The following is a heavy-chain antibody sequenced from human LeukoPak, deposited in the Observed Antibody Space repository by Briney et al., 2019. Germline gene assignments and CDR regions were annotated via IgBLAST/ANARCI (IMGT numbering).Heavy chain of an antibody. Sequence: GGSLRLSCAASGFTFSSYGMHWVRQAPGKGLEWVAVIWYDGSNKYYADSVKGRFTISRDNSMNTLYLQMNSLRAEDTAVYYCAKGINYYDSSGMPYWGQGTLVTVSS. CDR3: AKGINYYDSSGMPY. V-gene: IGHV3-30*02. CDR1: GFTFSSYG. D-gene: IGHD3-22*01. CDR2: IWYDGSNK. J-gene: IGHJ4*02.